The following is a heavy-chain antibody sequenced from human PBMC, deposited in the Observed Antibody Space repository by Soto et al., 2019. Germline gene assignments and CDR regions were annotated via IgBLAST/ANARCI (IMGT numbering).Heavy chain of an antibody. CDR3: ARDEWEQTGFDP. CDR1: GFTFSSYS. V-gene: IGHV3-21*01. Sequence: VGSLRLSCAASGFTFSSYSMNWVRQAPGKGLEWVSSISSSSSYIYYADSVKGRFTISRDNAKNSLYLQMNSLRAEDTAVYYCARDEWEQTGFDPWGQGTLVTVSS. D-gene: IGHD1-26*01. J-gene: IGHJ5*02. CDR2: ISSSSSYI.